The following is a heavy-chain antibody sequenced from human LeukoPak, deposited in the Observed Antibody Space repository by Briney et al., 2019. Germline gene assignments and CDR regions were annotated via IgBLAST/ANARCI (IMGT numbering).Heavy chain of an antibody. CDR3: ARDSRKGSSFDI. Sequence: SETLSLTCTVSGFSISSFHWSWIRQSPGKGLEWIGFIYYTGSAYYNPSFKTRVTMSLDTSQSQFSLKLTSVTAADTAVYYCARDSRKGSSFDIWGQGTMVTVSS. CDR1: GFSISSFH. V-gene: IGHV4-59*01. CDR2: IYYTGSA. J-gene: IGHJ3*02.